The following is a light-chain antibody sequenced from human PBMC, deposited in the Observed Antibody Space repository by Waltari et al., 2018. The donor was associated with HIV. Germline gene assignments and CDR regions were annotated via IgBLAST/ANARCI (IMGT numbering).Light chain of an antibody. J-gene: IGLJ3*02. CDR1: GGSGSTVNNF. V-gene: IGLV6-57*04. Sequence: NFILTQQHSVSESPGKPVTISCTRSGGSGSTVNNFVQWYQQRPGSAPAPTIYETNKRPPGVPDRFSGSIDISSNSASLTISGLETEDEADYYCQSYSNLYLSWVFGGGTKLTVL. CDR3: QSYSNLYLSWV. CDR2: ETN.